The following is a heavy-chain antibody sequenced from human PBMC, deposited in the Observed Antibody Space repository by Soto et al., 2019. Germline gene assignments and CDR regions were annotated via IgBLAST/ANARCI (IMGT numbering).Heavy chain of an antibody. J-gene: IGHJ2*01. CDR2: ISSSSSTI. Sequence: QPGGSLRLSCAASGFTFSSYSMNWVRQAPGKGLEWVSYISSSSSTIYYADSVKGRFTISRDNAKNSLYLQMNSLRDEDTAVYYCARGSRVAGTQGSYWYFDLWGRGTLVTVSS. V-gene: IGHV3-48*02. CDR1: GFTFSSYS. CDR3: ARGSRVAGTQGSYWYFDL. D-gene: IGHD6-19*01.